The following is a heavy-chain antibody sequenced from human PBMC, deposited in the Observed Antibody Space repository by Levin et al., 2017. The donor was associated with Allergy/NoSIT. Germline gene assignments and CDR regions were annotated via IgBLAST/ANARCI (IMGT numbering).Heavy chain of an antibody. J-gene: IGHJ6*02. Sequence: PSETLSLTCTVSGGSISSYYWSWIRQPPGKGLEWIGYIYYSGSTNYNPSLKSRVTISVDTSKNQFSLKLSSVTAADTAVYYCARGGPPRGSIAEYYYYYGMDVWGQGTTVTVSS. CDR1: GGSISSYY. V-gene: IGHV4-59*01. CDR2: IYYSGST. CDR3: ARGGPPRGSIAEYYYYYGMDV. D-gene: IGHD6-6*01.